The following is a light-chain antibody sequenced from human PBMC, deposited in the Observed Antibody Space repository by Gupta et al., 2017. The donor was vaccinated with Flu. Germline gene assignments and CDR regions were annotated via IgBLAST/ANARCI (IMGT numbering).Light chain of an antibody. CDR1: QSISSW. CDR2: KAS. CDR3: QQDNSYSLT. J-gene: IGKJ4*01. V-gene: IGKV1-5*03. Sequence: DIQMTQSPSTLSASVGDRVTITCRASQSISSWLAWYQQKPGKAPKLLIYKASSLESGVPSRFSGSGSGTEFTLTISSRQPDDFATYYCQQDNSYSLTFGGGTKVEIK.